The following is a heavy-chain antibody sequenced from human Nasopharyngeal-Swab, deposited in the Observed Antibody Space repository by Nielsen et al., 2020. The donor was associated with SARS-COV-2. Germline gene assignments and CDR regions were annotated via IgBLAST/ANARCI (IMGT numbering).Heavy chain of an antibody. V-gene: IGHV3-30*18. CDR2: ISYEGSIK. CDR3: AKRKEILWLGSQRHGMDV. CDR1: GFNFNNYG. Sequence: GGSLRLSCAASGFNFNNYGMHWVRQAPGKGLEWVALISYEGSIKHYADYVEGRFTISRDSSKNTLFLQMNSLRPEDTAMYFCAKRKEILWLGSQRHGMDVWGQGTTVTVSS. D-gene: IGHD3-10*01. J-gene: IGHJ6*02.